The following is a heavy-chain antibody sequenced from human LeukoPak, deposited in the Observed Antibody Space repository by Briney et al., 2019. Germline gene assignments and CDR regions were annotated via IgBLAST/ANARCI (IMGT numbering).Heavy chain of an antibody. J-gene: IGHJ4*02. CDR2: IYYSGST. D-gene: IGHD6-13*01. Sequence: PSETLSLTCTVSGGSISSSSYSWGWIRQPPGKGLEWIGSIYYSGSTYYNPSLKSRVTISVDTSKNQFSLKLSSVTAADTAVYYCARHLYRYSSSWWFDYWGQGTLVTVSS. V-gene: IGHV4-39*01. CDR3: ARHLYRYSSSWWFDY. CDR1: GGSISSSSYS.